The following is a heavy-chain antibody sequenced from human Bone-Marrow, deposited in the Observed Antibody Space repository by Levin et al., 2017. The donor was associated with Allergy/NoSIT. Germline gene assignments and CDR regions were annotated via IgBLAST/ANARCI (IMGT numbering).Heavy chain of an antibody. CDR3: ALTYYGDYEFDGFDV. V-gene: IGHV2-5*02. CDR1: GFSLRNSGEG. D-gene: IGHD4-17*01. Sequence: SGPTLVKPTQTLTLTCTFSGFSLRNSGEGVGWIRQPPGKGLEWLALIYWDNDQRYCPSLRNRLTVSKDTPKNQVVLTVTNMGPADTATYYCALTYYGDYEFDGFDVWGQGALVTASS. CDR2: IYWDNDQ. J-gene: IGHJ3*01.